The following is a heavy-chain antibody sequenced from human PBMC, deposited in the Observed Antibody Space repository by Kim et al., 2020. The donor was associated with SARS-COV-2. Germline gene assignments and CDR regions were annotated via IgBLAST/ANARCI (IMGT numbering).Heavy chain of an antibody. D-gene: IGHD4-4*01. J-gene: IGHJ5*02. V-gene: IGHV4-59*08. Sequence: PSLKIRVPISVDTSKNQFSLRLSSGTAADTAVYYCARRSHDYSNYGWFDPWGQGTLVTVSS. CDR3: ARRSHDYSNYGWFDP.